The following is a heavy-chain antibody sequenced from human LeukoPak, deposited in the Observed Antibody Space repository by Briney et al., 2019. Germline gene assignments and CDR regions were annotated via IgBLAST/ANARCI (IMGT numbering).Heavy chain of an antibody. D-gene: IGHD6-13*01. J-gene: IGHJ4*02. V-gene: IGHV3-23*01. Sequence: PAGGSLRLSCAASGFTFSSYAMSWVRQAPGKGLEWVSAISGSGGSTYYADSVKGRFTISRDNSKNTLYLQMNSLRAEDTAVYYCAKVDSSSWYYLDYWGQGTLVTVSS. CDR2: ISGSGGST. CDR1: GFTFSSYA. CDR3: AKVDSSSWYYLDY.